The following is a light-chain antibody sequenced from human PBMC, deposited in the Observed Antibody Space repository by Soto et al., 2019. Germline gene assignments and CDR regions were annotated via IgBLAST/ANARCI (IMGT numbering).Light chain of an antibody. Sequence: IVLTQSPATLSLSPGERATLSCRASQSVSSYLAWYQQKPGQAPRLLTYDASSRATGIPARFSGSGSGTDFTLTISSLEPEDFAVYYCQQRLMTXGQGTK. V-gene: IGKV3-11*01. CDR2: DAS. CDR3: QQRLMT. CDR1: QSVSSY. J-gene: IGKJ1*01.